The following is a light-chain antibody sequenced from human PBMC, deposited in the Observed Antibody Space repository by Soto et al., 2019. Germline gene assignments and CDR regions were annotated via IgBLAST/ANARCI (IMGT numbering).Light chain of an antibody. CDR2: GAS. J-gene: IGKJ1*01. CDR1: QSVSKY. V-gene: IGKV3-20*01. Sequence: EIVLTQSPGTLALSPGEGATLSFRASQSVSKYLAWYQQKPGQAPRLLIYGASSRSTGIPDSFRGSGSGTDFTLTISRLEPEYLAVYYGQQYGGSPQTFGQGTKVEIK. CDR3: QQYGGSPQT.